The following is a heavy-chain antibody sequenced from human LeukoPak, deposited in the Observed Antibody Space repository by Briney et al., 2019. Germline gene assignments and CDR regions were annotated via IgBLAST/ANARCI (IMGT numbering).Heavy chain of an antibody. D-gene: IGHD5-18*01. CDR2: INHSGST. V-gene: IGHV4-34*01. J-gene: IGHJ4*02. CDR1: GGSFSGYY. Sequence: PSETLSLTCAVYGGSFSGYYWSWIRQPPGKGLEWIGEINHSGSTNYNPSLKSRVTISVDTSKNQFSLKLSSVTAADTAVYYCARLHRYSYGNYFDYWGQGTLVTVSS. CDR3: ARLHRYSYGNYFDY.